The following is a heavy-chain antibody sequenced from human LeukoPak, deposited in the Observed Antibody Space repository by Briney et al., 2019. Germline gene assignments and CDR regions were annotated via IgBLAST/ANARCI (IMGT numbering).Heavy chain of an antibody. CDR1: GFTFNLYW. Sequence: GGSLRLSCAASGFTFNLYWMSWVRQAPGKGLESVANIKEDGSVIYYVASVKGRFTVSRDNAKNSLYLQMNSLRAEDTAVYYCARRGLPDFWGQGTLVTVSS. J-gene: IGHJ4*02. CDR3: ARRGLPDF. D-gene: IGHD3-22*01. CDR2: IKEDGSVI. V-gene: IGHV3-7*01.